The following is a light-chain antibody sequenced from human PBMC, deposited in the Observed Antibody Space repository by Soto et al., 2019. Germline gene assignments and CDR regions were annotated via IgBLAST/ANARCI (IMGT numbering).Light chain of an antibody. V-gene: IGKV3-20*01. CDR1: QSVSSDY. J-gene: IGKJ2*02. Sequence: EIVLTQSPGTLSLSPGERATLSCRASQSVSSDYLAWYQQKPGQAPRLLIYGASSRATGIPDRFIGSASGTDFTLTISRLEPEDFATYYCQQLNSYPRTFGQGTKLEIK. CDR2: GAS. CDR3: QQLNSYPRT.